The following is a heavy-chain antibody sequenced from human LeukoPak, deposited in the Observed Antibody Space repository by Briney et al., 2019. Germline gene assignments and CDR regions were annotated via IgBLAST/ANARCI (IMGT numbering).Heavy chain of an antibody. V-gene: IGHV4-34*01. D-gene: IGHD3-9*01. J-gene: IGHJ5*02. CDR3: AIETFDSSSNWFDP. CDR1: GGSFSGYY. CDR2: INHSGST. Sequence: SETLSLTCAVYGGSFSGYYWSWIRQPPGKGLEWIGEINHSGSTNYNPSLKSRVTISVDTSKNQFSLKLSSVTAADTAVYYCAIETFDSSSNWFDPWSQGTLVTVSS.